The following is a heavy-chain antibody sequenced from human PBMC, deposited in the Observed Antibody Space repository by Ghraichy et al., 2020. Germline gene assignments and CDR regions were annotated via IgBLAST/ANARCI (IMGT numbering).Heavy chain of an antibody. Sequence: SQTLSLTCAVDGGSFSGYYWSWIRQPPGKGLEWIGEINHSGSTTYNPALKCRVTISRDTSKHEFALKLSSVTAADTAVYYCARAPPYHHGSSNYSPYYFDYWGQGAVVTISS. CDR3: ARAPPYHHGSSNYSPYYFDY. J-gene: IGHJ4*02. D-gene: IGHD3-22*01. CDR1: GGSFSGYY. CDR2: INHSGST. V-gene: IGHV4-34*01.